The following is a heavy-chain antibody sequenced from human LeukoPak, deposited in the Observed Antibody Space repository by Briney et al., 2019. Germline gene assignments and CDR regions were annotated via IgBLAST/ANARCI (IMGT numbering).Heavy chain of an antibody. D-gene: IGHD6-13*01. CDR1: GFTFSDTW. CDR2: INQDGRVK. Sequence: PGGSLRLSCAASGFTFSDTWMTWVRQTPGKGLEFVSNINQDGRVKTYVGSVKGRFTISRDSAKITRYVQMNSMRADDTVIYYCARDPGSSSFDYWGEGTLVTVSS. J-gene: IGHJ4*01. CDR3: ARDPGSSSFDY. V-gene: IGHV3-7*01.